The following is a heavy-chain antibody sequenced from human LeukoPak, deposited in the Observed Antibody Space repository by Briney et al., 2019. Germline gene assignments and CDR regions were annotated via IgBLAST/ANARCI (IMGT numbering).Heavy chain of an antibody. J-gene: IGHJ3*01. Sequence: GGSLRLSCAASGFTFDDYAMHWVRQAPGKGLEWVSSISSSSSYIYYADSVKGRFTISRDNAKNSLYLQMNSLRAEDTAVYYCARPANLYYSSDAFALWGQGTMVTVSS. CDR3: ARPANLYYSSDAFAL. CDR1: GFTFDDYA. D-gene: IGHD2/OR15-2a*01. CDR2: ISSSSSYI. V-gene: IGHV3-21*04.